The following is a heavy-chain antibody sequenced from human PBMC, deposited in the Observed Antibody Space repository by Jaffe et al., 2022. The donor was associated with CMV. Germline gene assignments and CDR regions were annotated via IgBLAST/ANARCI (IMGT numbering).Heavy chain of an antibody. V-gene: IGHV4-4*07. CDR3: ARDSPGVPYSSSWVYYYYGMDV. J-gene: IGHJ6*02. CDR1: GGSISSYY. D-gene: IGHD6-13*01. CDR2: IYTSGST. Sequence: QVQLQESGPGLVKPSETLSLTCTVSGGSISSYYWSWIRQPAGKGLEWIGRIYTSGSTNYNPSLKSRVTMSVDTSKNQFSLKLSSVTAADTAVYYCARDSPGVPYSSSWVYYYYGMDVWGQGTTVTVSS.